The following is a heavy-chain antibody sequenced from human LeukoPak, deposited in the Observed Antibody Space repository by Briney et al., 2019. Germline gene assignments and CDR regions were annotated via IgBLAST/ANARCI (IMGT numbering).Heavy chain of an antibody. CDR1: GYTFTSYY. CDR2: IIPIFGTA. V-gene: IGHV1-69*13. D-gene: IGHD5-24*01. CDR3: ARAHGRDGYNFGY. J-gene: IGHJ4*02. Sequence: GASVKVSCKASGYTFTSYYMHWVRQAPGQGLEWMGGIIPIFGTANYAQKFQGRVTITADESTSTAYMELSSLRSEDTAVYYCARAHGRDGYNFGYWGQGTLVTVSS.